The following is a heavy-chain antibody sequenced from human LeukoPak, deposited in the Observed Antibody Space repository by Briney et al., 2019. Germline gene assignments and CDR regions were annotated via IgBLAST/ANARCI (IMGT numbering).Heavy chain of an antibody. CDR3: ARLSRARFFDYVFDF. D-gene: IGHD3-9*01. CDR2: AYFSGRT. V-gene: IGHV4-39*01. CDR1: GHSLSDTIYD. J-gene: IGHJ4*02. Sequence: SETLSLTCTLSGHSLSDTIYDWDWIRQPPGQGLQWLGNAYFSGRTYHSPSLRSRVTMSVDTCIDQFSLRMCPVTAADTAVYFCARLSRARFFDYVFDFWGQGTPLTVSS.